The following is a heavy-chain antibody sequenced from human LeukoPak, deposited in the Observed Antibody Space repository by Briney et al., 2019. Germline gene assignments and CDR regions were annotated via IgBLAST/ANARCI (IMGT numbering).Heavy chain of an antibody. Sequence: SETLSLTCTVSGGSISSYYWSWLRQPPGKGLEWIGYIYYSGSTNYNPSLKSRVTISVDTSKNQFSLKLSSVTAADTAVYYCARQKQLAPPRDYYYYYMDVWGKGTTVTVSS. CDR3: ARQKQLAPPRDYYYYYMDV. V-gene: IGHV4-59*01. CDR1: GGSISSYY. CDR2: IYYSGST. D-gene: IGHD6-6*01. J-gene: IGHJ6*03.